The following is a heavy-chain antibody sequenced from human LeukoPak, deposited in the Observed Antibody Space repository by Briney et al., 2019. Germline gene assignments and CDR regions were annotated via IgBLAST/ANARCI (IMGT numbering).Heavy chain of an antibody. V-gene: IGHV1-18*01. D-gene: IGHD3-3*01. J-gene: IGHJ4*02. CDR1: GYTFTSYG. CDR2: ISAYNGNT. Sequence: ASVKVSCKASGYTFTSYGISWVRQAPGQGLEWMGWISAYNGNTNYAQKLQGRVTMTTDTSTSTAYMELRSLRSDDTAVYYCARDGYDFWSGYAHYFDYWGQGTLVTVSS. CDR3: ARDGYDFWSGYAHYFDY.